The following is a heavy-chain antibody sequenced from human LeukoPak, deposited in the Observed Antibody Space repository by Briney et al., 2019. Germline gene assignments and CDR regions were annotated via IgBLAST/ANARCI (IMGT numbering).Heavy chain of an antibody. CDR3: ARDRTFVVVPAASFDY. V-gene: IGHV1-2*02. D-gene: IGHD2-2*01. Sequence: GASVKVSCKASGYTFTGYYMHWVRQAPGQGLEWMGWINPNSGGTNYAQKFQGRVTMTRDTSISTAHMELSRLRSDDTAVYYCARDRTFVVVPAASFDYWGQGTLVTVSS. CDR2: INPNSGGT. J-gene: IGHJ4*02. CDR1: GYTFTGYY.